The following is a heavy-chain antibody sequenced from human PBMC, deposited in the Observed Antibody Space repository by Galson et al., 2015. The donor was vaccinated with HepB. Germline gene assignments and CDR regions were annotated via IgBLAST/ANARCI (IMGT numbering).Heavy chain of an antibody. D-gene: IGHD3-3*01. J-gene: IGHJ5*02. Sequence: SVRVSCTASGYTFTSYGISWVRQAPGQGLEWMVWISAYNGNKYYAQKLKGRVTMTRDTSKNTAYMKMRSLRADDTAVYYCARDQKPLPSLVGLFDPWGQGTLVTVSS. CDR2: ISAYNGNK. CDR1: GYTFTSYG. V-gene: IGHV1-18*04. CDR3: ARDQKPLPSLVGLFDP.